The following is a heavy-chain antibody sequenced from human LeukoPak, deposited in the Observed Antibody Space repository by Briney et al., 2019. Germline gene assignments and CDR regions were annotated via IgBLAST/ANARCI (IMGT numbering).Heavy chain of an antibody. CDR3: ARDSPEPSDSSGYSVHYYYYGMDV. CDR2: ISSSSSYI. D-gene: IGHD3-22*01. Sequence: GGSLRLSCAASGFTFSSYSMNWVRQAPGKGLEWVSSISSSSSYIYYADSVEGRFTISRDNAKNSLYLQMNSLRAEDTAVYYCARDSPEPSDSSGYSVHYYYYGMDVWGQGTTVTVSS. V-gene: IGHV3-21*01. J-gene: IGHJ6*02. CDR1: GFTFSSYS.